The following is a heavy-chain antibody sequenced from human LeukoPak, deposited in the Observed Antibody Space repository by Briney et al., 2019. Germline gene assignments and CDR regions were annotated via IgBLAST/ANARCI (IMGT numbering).Heavy chain of an antibody. CDR2: ISYDGSNK. Sequence: GGSLRLSCAASGFTFSSYGMHWVRQAPGKGLEWVAVISYDGSNKYYADSVKGRFTISRDNSKNTLYLQMNSLRAEDTAVYYCARDEDSSGYYYTLYWGQGTLVTVSS. D-gene: IGHD3-22*01. CDR3: ARDEDSSGYYYTLY. CDR1: GFTFSSYG. V-gene: IGHV3-30*03. J-gene: IGHJ4*02.